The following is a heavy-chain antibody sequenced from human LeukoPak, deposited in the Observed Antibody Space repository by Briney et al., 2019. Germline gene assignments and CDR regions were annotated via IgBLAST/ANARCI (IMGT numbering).Heavy chain of an antibody. J-gene: IGHJ6*03. CDR2: INHSGIT. CDR1: GGSFSGYY. D-gene: IGHD3-22*01. V-gene: IGHV4-34*01. CDR3: ARYDYYDSSASTYYYYYIDV. Sequence: SETLSLTCAVYGGSFSGYYWSWIRQPPGKGLEWIGEINHSGITYYNPSLKSRVTISVDTSKNQFSLKLSSVTAADTAVYYCARYDYYDSSASTYYYYYIDVWGKGTTVTVSS.